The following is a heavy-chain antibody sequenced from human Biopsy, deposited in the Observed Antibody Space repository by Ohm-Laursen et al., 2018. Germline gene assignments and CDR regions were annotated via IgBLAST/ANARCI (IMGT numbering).Heavy chain of an antibody. CDR2: FAPENGKT. J-gene: IGHJ4*02. CDR1: GYTLTELS. Sequence: GSSVKVSCKVSGYTLTELSMHWVRQAPGRGLEWMGGFAPENGKTIYAQKFQGRVTMTEDTSTDTAYMELSSLRSEDTAVYYHAADINVWNVNYWGQGTQVTVSS. CDR3: AADINVWNVNY. V-gene: IGHV1-24*01. D-gene: IGHD1-1*01.